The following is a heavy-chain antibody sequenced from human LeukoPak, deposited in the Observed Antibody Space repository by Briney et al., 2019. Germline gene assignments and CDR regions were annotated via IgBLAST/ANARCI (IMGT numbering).Heavy chain of an antibody. J-gene: IGHJ3*02. D-gene: IGHD3-3*01. CDR1: GGSFSGYY. V-gene: IGHV4-34*01. Sequence: SETLSLTCAVYGGSFSGYYWSWIRQPPGKGLEWIGEINHSGSTNYNPSLKSRVTISVDTSKNQFSLKLSSVTAADTAVYYCARGVYYDFWNGYFDAFDIWGQGTMVTVSS. CDR3: ARGVYYDFWNGYFDAFDI. CDR2: INHSGST.